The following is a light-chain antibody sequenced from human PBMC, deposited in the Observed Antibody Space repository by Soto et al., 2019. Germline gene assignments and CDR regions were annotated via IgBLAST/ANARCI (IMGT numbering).Light chain of an antibody. CDR1: QSISTY. Sequence: DIQMTQSPSSLSASVGDRVTITCRASQSISTYLNWYQQKPGKAPKLLIYAASSLQSGVSSRFSGSGSGTDFTLTISSLQPEDFATYYCQQSYSIPRPFGQGTQLEIK. CDR3: QQSYSIPRP. J-gene: IGKJ2*01. V-gene: IGKV1-39*01. CDR2: AAS.